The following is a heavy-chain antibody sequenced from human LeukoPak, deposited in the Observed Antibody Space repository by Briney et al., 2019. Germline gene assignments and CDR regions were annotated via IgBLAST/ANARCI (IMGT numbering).Heavy chain of an antibody. CDR3: ARDLSGVTGYTYARGIDY. J-gene: IGHJ4*02. D-gene: IGHD5-18*01. CDR1: GFTFSSYW. V-gene: IGHV3-7*01. CDR2: IKKDGRVK. Sequence: PGGSLRLSCAASGFTFSSYWMSWVRQAPGKGLEWVAHIKKDGRVKYYVDSVKGRFTISRDNAKPSLYLQMNSLRAEDTPVYYCARDLSGVTGYTYARGIDYWGQGTLVTVSS.